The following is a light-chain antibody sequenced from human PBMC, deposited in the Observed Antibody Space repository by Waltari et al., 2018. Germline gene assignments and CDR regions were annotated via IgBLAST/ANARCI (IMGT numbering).Light chain of an antibody. V-gene: IGKV3-20*01. CDR2: GAS. J-gene: IGKJ2*01. CDR3: QQYGSSILYT. CDR1: QRLTKFY. Sequence: VFTQSPCTLSLSPGETATLSCRASQRLTKFYLAWYQQKPGQAPRLLIYGASSRAAGIPERFSGSGSGTDFTLTISRLEPEDCAMYYCQQYGSSILYTFGQGTKLEIK.